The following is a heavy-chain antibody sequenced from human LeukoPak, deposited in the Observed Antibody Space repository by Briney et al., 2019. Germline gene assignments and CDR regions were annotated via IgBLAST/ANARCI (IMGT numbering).Heavy chain of an antibody. V-gene: IGHV3-53*01. CDR2: IHNDGST. D-gene: IGHD3-3*02. CDR1: GFTFSNYA. CDR3: ASLARDY. J-gene: IGHJ4*02. Sequence: SGGSLRLSCVGYGFTFSNYAMTWVRQAPGKGLEWVSVIHNDGSTYYADSVKGRFTVSRDNSKNMLFLRMNSLRVEDTAVYFCASLARDYWGQGTLVSVSS.